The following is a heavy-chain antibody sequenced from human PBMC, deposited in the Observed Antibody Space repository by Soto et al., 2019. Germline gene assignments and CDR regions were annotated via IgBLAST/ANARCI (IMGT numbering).Heavy chain of an antibody. CDR2: INDSGGST. V-gene: IGHV3-23*01. CDR1: GFTFSNYV. J-gene: IGHJ4*02. CDR3: AKDPYSGSYDY. Sequence: GSLRLSCAASGFTFSNYVMSWVRQAPGKGLEWVSAINDSGGSTYYADSVKGRFTISRDNSKNTPYLQMNSLRAEDTAIYYCAKDPYSGSYDYWGLGTLVTVSS. D-gene: IGHD1-26*01.